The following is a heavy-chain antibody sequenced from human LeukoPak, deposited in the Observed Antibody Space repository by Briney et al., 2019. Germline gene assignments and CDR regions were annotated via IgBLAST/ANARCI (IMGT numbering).Heavy chain of an antibody. CDR1: GGSISSGDYY. J-gene: IGHJ2*01. CDR2: IFYIGNT. CDR3: ASAYCGGDCTPYWYFDL. D-gene: IGHD2-21*02. V-gene: IGHV4-30-4*01. Sequence: SQTLSLTCTVSGGSISSGDYYWSWIRQPPGKGLEWIGYIFYIGNTFYNPSLKSRVTISVDTSKNQFSLKLSSVTAADTAVYYCASAYCGGDCTPYWYFDLWGRGTLVTVSS.